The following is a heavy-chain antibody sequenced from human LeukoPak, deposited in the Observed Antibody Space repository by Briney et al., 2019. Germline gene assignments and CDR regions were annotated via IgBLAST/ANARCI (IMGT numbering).Heavy chain of an antibody. J-gene: IGHJ4*02. CDR3: ARDLGQSGYGLYYFDY. V-gene: IGHV1-3*01. CDR1: GYTFTSYA. D-gene: IGHD3-3*01. Sequence: ASVKVSCKASGYTFTSYAMHWVRQAPGQRLEWMGWINAGNSNTKYSQKFQGRVTITRDTSASTAYMELSSLRSEDTAVYYCARDLGQSGYGLYYFDYWGQGTLVTVSS. CDR2: INAGNSNT.